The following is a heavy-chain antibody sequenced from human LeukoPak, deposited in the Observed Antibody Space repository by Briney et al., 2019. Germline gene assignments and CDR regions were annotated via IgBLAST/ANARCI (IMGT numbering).Heavy chain of an antibody. V-gene: IGHV4-4*07. D-gene: IGHD5-18*01. Sequence: SETLSLTCTVSGGSISNYYWNWIRQPAGKGLEWIGRIYSSGSTNYNPSLTSRVTMSVDASKNQFSLKLSSVTAADTAVDYCARDPSYRQGYFDFWGQGTLVTVSS. J-gene: IGHJ4*02. CDR3: ARDPSYRQGYFDF. CDR1: GGSISNYY. CDR2: IYSSGST.